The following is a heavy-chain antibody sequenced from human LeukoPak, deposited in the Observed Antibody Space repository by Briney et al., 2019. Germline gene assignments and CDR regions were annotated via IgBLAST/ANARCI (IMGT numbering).Heavy chain of an antibody. CDR3: ARGSIVGAYFEF. CDR1: GGSFSGYY. J-gene: IGHJ4*02. D-gene: IGHD1-26*01. V-gene: IGHV4-34*01. Sequence: SETLSLTCAVYGGSFSGYYWSWIRQPPGKGLEWIGEINHSGSTNYNPSLKSRVTILVGTSKNQFSLKLSSVTAADTAVYYCARGSIVGAYFEFWGQGTLVTVSS. CDR2: INHSGST.